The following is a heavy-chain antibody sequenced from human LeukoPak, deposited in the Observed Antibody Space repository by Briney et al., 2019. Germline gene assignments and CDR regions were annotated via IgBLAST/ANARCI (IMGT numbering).Heavy chain of an antibody. J-gene: IGHJ5*02. CDR2: INHSGST. D-gene: IGHD2-2*01. CDR3: ARHPCLHSSTSCYYNWFDP. V-gene: IGHV4-34*01. CDR1: GGSFSGYY. Sequence: PSETLSLTCAVYGGSFSGYYWSWIRQPPGKGLEWIGEINHSGSTYYNPSLKSRVTISVDTSKNQFSLKLSSVTAADTAVYYCARHPCLHSSTSCYYNWFDPWGQGTLVTVSS.